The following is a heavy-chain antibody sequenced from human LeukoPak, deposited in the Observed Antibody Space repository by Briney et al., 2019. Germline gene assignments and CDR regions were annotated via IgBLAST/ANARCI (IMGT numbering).Heavy chain of an antibody. CDR2: IYYSGST. CDR1: GGSISSYY. J-gene: IGHJ5*02. V-gene: IGHV4-59*01. D-gene: IGHD6-13*01. Sequence: PSETLSLTCTVSGGSISSYYWSWIRQPPGKGLEWSGYIYYSGSTNYNPSLKSRVTISVDTSKNQFSLKLSSVTAADTAVYYCARVPKIAAAAHRNWFDPWGQGTLVTVSS. CDR3: ARVPKIAAAAHRNWFDP.